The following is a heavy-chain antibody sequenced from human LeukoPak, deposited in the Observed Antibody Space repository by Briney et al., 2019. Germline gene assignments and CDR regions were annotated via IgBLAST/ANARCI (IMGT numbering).Heavy chain of an antibody. J-gene: IGHJ4*02. CDR2: IYYSGST. Sequence: PSETLSLTCTVSGGSISSGGYYWSWIRQHPGKGLEWIGYIYYSGSTYYNPSLKSRVTISVDTSKNQFSLKLSSVTAADTAVYYCARSSPSAGQEYGEWDFDYWGQGTLVTVSS. D-gene: IGHD4-17*01. V-gene: IGHV4-31*03. CDR3: ARSSPSAGQEYGEWDFDY. CDR1: GGSISSGGYY.